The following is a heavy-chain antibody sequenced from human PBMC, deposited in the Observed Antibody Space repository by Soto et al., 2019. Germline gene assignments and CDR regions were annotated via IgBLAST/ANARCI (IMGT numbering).Heavy chain of an antibody. V-gene: IGHV3-48*01. D-gene: IGHD6-6*01. CDR3: APLEYSSSYYFDY. J-gene: IGHJ4*02. CDR1: GFTFSSYS. CDR2: ISSSSSTI. Sequence: EVQLVESGGGLVQPGGSLRLSCAASGFTFSSYSMNWVRQAPGKGLEWVSYISSSSSTIYYADSVKGRFTISRDNAKNSLYLQMNSLRAEDTAVYYCAPLEYSSSYYFDYWGQGTLVTVSS.